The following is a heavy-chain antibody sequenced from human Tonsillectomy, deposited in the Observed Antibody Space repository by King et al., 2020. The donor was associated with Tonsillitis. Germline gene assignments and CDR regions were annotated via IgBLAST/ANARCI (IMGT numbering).Heavy chain of an antibody. Sequence: TLKESGPVLVKPTETLTLTCTVSGFSLSNARMGGSWFRQPPGKALELLAHIFSNDDKSYITPLKSRLTISKDTSKSQVVLSMTNMDPVDTATYYCARYYYDSSGYYNGYFDYWGQGTLVTVSS. V-gene: IGHV2-26*01. CDR1: GFSLSNARMG. J-gene: IGHJ4*02. CDR3: ARYYYDSSGYYNGYFDY. CDR2: IFSNDDK. D-gene: IGHD3-22*01.